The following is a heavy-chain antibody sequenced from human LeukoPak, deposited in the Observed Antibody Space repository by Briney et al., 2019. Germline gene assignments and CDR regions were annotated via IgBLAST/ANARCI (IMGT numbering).Heavy chain of an antibody. Sequence: GGSLRLSCAASGFTFGNFAMSWVRQAPGKGLEWVSGITGGGGSTYYADSVKGRFTISRDNSNNTLYLQMNSLRAEDTAVYYCAKDAVVVVVAATYEYWGQGTLVTVSS. J-gene: IGHJ4*02. V-gene: IGHV3-23*01. CDR2: ITGGGGST. CDR3: AKDAVVVVVAATYEY. CDR1: GFTFGNFA. D-gene: IGHD2-15*01.